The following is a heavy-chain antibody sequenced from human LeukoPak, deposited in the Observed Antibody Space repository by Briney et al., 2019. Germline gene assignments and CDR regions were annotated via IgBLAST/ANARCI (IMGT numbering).Heavy chain of an antibody. CDR2: IYYSGST. CDR1: GGSISSGGYY. CDR3: ARKQQLVPFWFDP. J-gene: IGHJ5*02. D-gene: IGHD6-13*01. V-gene: IGHV4-31*03. Sequence: SETLSLTCTVSGGSISSGGYYWSWIRQHPGKGLEWIGYIYYSGSTYYNPSHKNRVTISVDTSKNQFSLKLSSVTAADTAVYYCARKQQLVPFWFDPWGQGTLVTVSS.